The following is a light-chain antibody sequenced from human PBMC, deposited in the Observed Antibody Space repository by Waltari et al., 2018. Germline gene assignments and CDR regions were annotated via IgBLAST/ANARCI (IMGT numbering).Light chain of an antibody. CDR3: QQYNSYPWT. J-gene: IGKJ1*01. CDR2: KAS. V-gene: IGKV1-5*03. Sequence: DIQMTQSPSTLSASVGDRVTITLRASQSLSSWLAWYQQKPGKAPKLLIYKASSLESWVPSRFSGSGSGTEFTLTISSLQPDDFATYYCQQYNSYPWTFGQGTKVEIK. CDR1: QSLSSW.